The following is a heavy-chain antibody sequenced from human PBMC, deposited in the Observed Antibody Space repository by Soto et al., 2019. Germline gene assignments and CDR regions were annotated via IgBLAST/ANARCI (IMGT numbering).Heavy chain of an antibody. CDR2: MNPNSGET. CDR3: ARVAVAARPRWYNWFDP. CDR1: GYTFTGYY. V-gene: IGHV1-8*02. Sequence: GASVKVSCKASGYTFTGYYMHWVRQAPGQGLEWIGWMNPNSGETGYAQKFQGRVTMTRSASLSTAYLELSSLRSEDTAVYYCARVAVAARPRWYNWFDPWGQGTLVTVSS. J-gene: IGHJ5*02. D-gene: IGHD2-15*01.